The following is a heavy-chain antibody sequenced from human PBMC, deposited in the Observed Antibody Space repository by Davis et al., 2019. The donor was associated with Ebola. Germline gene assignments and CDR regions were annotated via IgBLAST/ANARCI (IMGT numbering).Heavy chain of an antibody. V-gene: IGHV3-30-3*01. D-gene: IGHD3-9*01. CDR2: ISYDGSNK. Sequence: PGGSLRLSCAASGFTFSSYAMHWVRQAPGKGLEWVAVISYDGSNKYYADSVKGRFTISRDNSKNTLYLQMNSLRAEDTAVYYCARDRLYYDIFGGMDVWGQGTTVTVSS. J-gene: IGHJ6*02. CDR1: GFTFSSYA. CDR3: ARDRLYYDIFGGMDV.